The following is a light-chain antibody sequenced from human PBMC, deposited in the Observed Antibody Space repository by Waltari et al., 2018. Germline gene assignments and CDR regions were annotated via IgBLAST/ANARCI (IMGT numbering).Light chain of an antibody. CDR2: DAS. V-gene: IGKV3-11*01. J-gene: IGKJ4*01. CDR3: QQRIDWPLT. CDR1: QSVSSY. Sequence: EIVLTQSPATLSLSPGEIATLSCRASQSVSSYFAWYQQKPGQAPRLLIYDASNRATGIPARFSGSGSGTDFTLTISSLEPEDFAVYYCQQRIDWPLTFGGGTKVKIK.